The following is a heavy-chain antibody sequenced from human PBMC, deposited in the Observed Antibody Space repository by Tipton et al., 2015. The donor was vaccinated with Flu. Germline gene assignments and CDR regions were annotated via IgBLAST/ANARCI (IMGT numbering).Heavy chain of an antibody. CDR3: ARGVYSSSWYNY. D-gene: IGHD6-13*01. J-gene: IGHJ4*02. CDR1: GGSISSYY. V-gene: IGHV4-59*01. Sequence: LRLSCTVSGGSISSYYWSWIRQPPGKGLEWIGYIYYSGSTNYNPSLKSRVTISVDTSKNQFSLKLSSVTAADTAVYYCARGVYSSSWYNYWGQGTLVTVSS. CDR2: IYYSGST.